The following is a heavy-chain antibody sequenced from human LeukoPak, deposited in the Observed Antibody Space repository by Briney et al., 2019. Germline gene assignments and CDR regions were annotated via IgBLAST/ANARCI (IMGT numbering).Heavy chain of an antibody. V-gene: IGHV4-30-4*01. CDR2: IYYSGST. D-gene: IGHD7-27*01. Sequence: SETLSLTCTVSGSSISSGDYYWSWIRQPPGKGLEWIGYIYYSGSTYYNPSLKSRVTISVDTSKNQFSLKLSSVTAADTAVYYCAREISATGDVSDYFDYWGQGTLVTVSS. CDR1: GSSISSGDYY. CDR3: AREISATGDVSDYFDY. J-gene: IGHJ4*02.